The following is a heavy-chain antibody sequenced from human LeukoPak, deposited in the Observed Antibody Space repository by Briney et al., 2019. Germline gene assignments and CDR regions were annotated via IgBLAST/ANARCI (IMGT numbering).Heavy chain of an antibody. CDR1: GFTFNSNS. CDR2: ISGSSSTI. D-gene: IGHD4-17*01. V-gene: IGHV3-48*04. Sequence: PGGSLRLSCAASGFTFNSNSMNWVRQAPGKGLEWVSYISGSSSTIYYADSVKGRFTISRDNAKNSLYLQMNSLRAEDTAVYYCAREGGYGVGEAFDIWGQGTMVTVSS. CDR3: AREGGYGVGEAFDI. J-gene: IGHJ3*02.